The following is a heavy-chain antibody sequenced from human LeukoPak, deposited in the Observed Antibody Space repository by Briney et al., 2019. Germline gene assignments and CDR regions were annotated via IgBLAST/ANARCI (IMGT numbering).Heavy chain of an antibody. Sequence: PGGSLRLSCAASGFTFSSYAMSWVRQAPGKGLEWVSAISGSGGSTYYADSVKGRFTISRDNSKNTLYLQMNSLGAEDTAVYYCAKSPRRVYYFDYWGQGTLVTVSS. V-gene: IGHV3-23*01. D-gene: IGHD3-3*01. CDR3: AKSPRRVYYFDY. CDR1: GFTFSSYA. CDR2: ISGSGGST. J-gene: IGHJ4*02.